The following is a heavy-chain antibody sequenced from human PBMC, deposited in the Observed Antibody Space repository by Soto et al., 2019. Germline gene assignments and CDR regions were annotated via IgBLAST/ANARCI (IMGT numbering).Heavy chain of an antibody. CDR2: IDWADDK. V-gene: IGHV2-70*04. D-gene: IGHD3-10*01. Sequence: SGPTLVNPTPTLTLTCTFSGFSLSTSGMRVSWIRQPPGKALEWLARIDWADDKFYSTSLKTRLTISKDTSKNQVVLTMTNMDPVDTATYYCARPSGYYYGSGSYYNDALDYWCQGTLVTVSS. CDR3: ARPSGYYYGSGSYYNDALDY. J-gene: IGHJ4*02. CDR1: GFSLSTSGMR.